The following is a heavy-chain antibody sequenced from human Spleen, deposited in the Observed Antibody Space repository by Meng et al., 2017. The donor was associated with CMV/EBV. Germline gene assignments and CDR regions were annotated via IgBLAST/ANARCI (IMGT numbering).Heavy chain of an antibody. CDR2: FYYSGST. D-gene: IGHD4-17*01. CDR1: GGSISSGSYF. CDR3: ARGPTPGYFDY. Sequence: GSLRLSCAASGGSISSGSYFWGWIRQPPGKGLEWIGSFYYSGSTYYNPSLKSRVTISVDTSKNQFSLKLSSVTAADTAVYYCARGPTPGYFDYWGQGTLVTVSS. J-gene: IGHJ4*02. V-gene: IGHV4-39*07.